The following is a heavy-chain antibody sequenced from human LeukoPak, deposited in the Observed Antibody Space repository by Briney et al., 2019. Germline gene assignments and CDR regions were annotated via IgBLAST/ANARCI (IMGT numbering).Heavy chain of an antibody. Sequence: PSETLSLTCTVSGGSISSSSYYWGWIRQPPGKGLEWIGSIYYSGSTYYNPSLKSRVTISVDTSKNQFSLKLSSVTAADTAVYYCARAVRVGATIRGFWFDYWGQGTLVTVSS. D-gene: IGHD1-26*01. CDR2: IYYSGST. V-gene: IGHV4-39*07. CDR3: ARAVRVGATIRGFWFDY. J-gene: IGHJ4*02. CDR1: GGSISSSSYY.